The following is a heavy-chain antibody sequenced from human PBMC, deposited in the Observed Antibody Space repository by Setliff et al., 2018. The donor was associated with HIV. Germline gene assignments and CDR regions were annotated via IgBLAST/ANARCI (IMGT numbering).Heavy chain of an antibody. CDR3: ARGVPADGYAFDI. CDR2: ISAYHHKT. J-gene: IGHJ3*02. CDR1: GYTFKSYG. Sequence: ASVKVSCKASGYTFKSYGITWVRQAPGQGLEWMGWISAYHHKTNYAQKLQGRVTMTTDTSTSTAYMELRSLRSDDTAVYYCARGVPADGYAFDIWGQGTLVTVSS. V-gene: IGHV1-18*01. D-gene: IGHD6-13*01.